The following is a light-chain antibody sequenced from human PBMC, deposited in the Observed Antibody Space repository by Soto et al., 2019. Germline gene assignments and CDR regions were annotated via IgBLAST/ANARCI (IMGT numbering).Light chain of an antibody. V-gene: IGLV2-23*01. CDR2: EAT. Sequence: QSALTQPASVSGSPGQSITISCTGSSTNIGSSSLVSWYQQHPGKAPKLMIYEATKRPSGLSDRFSGSKSGNTASLTISGLQAEDEADYFCCPSPGSDNYVLFGGGTKLTVL. CDR1: STNIGSSSL. CDR3: CPSPGSDNYVL. J-gene: IGLJ2*01.